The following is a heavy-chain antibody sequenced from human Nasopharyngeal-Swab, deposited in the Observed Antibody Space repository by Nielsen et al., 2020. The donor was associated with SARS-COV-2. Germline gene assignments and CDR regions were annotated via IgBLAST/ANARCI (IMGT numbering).Heavy chain of an antibody. D-gene: IGHD6-19*01. CDR3: ARATSNGWYIYYFDY. V-gene: IGHV3-13*01. CDR2: IHSAGDT. CDR1: GFTFSSYD. Sequence: GGSLRLSCAASGFTFSSYDMHWVRQATGKSLGWVSGIHSAGDTYYPGSVKGRFTISRENAKNSLYLQMNSLRAEDTAVYYCARATSNGWYIYYFDYWGLGTLVTVSS. J-gene: IGHJ4*02.